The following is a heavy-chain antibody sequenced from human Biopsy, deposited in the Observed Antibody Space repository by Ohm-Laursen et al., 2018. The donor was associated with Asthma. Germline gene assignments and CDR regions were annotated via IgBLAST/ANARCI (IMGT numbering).Heavy chain of an antibody. D-gene: IGHD6-13*01. V-gene: IGHV4-39*01. Sequence: GTLSLTCRLSSGSGGYMRSGNYYWGWIRQPPGKGLEWIGSICYSGTTYYTPSLESRVTVPADTSKNQFSRKLTSVTAADTAVYYCVRGSSSWHHGPFHYYYGLDVWGQGTTATVSS. CDR3: VRGSSSWHHGPFHYYYGLDV. CDR1: GGYMRSGNYY. CDR2: ICYSGTT. J-gene: IGHJ6*02.